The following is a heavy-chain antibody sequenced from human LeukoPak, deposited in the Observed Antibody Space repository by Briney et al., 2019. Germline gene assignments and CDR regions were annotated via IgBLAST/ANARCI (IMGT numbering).Heavy chain of an antibody. CDR3: ARADYDFWSGYKYNWFDP. V-gene: IGHV1-2*04. D-gene: IGHD3-3*01. CDR1: GYTFTSYD. J-gene: IGHJ5*02. Sequence: ASVKVSCKASGYTFTSYDINWVRQATGQGLEWMGWINPNSGGTNYAQKFRGWVTMTRDTSISTAYMELSRLRSDDTAVYYCARADYDFWSGYKYNWFDPWGQGTLVTVSS. CDR2: INPNSGGT.